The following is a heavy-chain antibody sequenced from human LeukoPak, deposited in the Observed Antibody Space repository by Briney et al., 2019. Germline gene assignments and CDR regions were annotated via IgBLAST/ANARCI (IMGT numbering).Heavy chain of an antibody. V-gene: IGHV1-2*02. CDR1: GYTFTGYY. D-gene: IGHD3-10*01. CDR3: ARRRITMVRGVMDNWFDP. CDR2: INPSSGGT. Sequence: ASVKVSCKPSGYTFTGYYIHWVRQAPGQGLEWMGWINPSSGGTNYPQNFQGRVTMTRDTSLSTAYMEVSGLRSDDTAVYYCARRRITMVRGVMDNWFDPWGQGTLVTVSS. J-gene: IGHJ5*02.